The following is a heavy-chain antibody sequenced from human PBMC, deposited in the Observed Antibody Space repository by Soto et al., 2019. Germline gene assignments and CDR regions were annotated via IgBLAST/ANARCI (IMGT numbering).Heavy chain of an antibody. CDR2: ISGSGGST. D-gene: IGHD2-15*01. CDR1: GFTFSSYA. V-gene: IGHV3-23*01. Sequence: EVQLLESGGGLVQPGGSLRLSCAASGFTFSSYAMSWVRQAPGKGLEWVSAISGSGGSTYYADSVKGRFTISRDNSKNTLYLQMNSLRAEDTAVYYCAKGGELEGYCSGGSCYSEFSSAFDIWGQGTMVTVSS. J-gene: IGHJ3*02. CDR3: AKGGELEGYCSGGSCYSEFSSAFDI.